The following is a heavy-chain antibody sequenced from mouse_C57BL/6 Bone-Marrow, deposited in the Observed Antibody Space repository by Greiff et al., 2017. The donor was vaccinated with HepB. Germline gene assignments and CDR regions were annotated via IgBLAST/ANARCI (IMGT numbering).Heavy chain of an antibody. J-gene: IGHJ2*01. V-gene: IGHV1-22*01. CDR1: GYTFTDYN. CDR2: INPNNGGT. D-gene: IGHD3-2*02. CDR3: ARNRQLRSHFDY. Sequence: VQLQQSGPELVKPGASVKMSCKASGYTFTDYNMHWVKQSPGKSLEWIGYINPNNGGTSYNQKFKGKATLTVNKSSSTAYMELRSLTSEDSAVYYCARNRQLRSHFDYWGQGTTLTVSS.